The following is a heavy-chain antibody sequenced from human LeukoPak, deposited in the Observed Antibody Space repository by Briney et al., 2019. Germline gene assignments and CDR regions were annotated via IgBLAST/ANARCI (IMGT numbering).Heavy chain of an antibody. D-gene: IGHD3-10*01. CDR3: ARHLHLWFRELSYY. V-gene: IGHV4-39*01. CDR2: IYYSGST. Sequence: SETLSLTCTVSGGSISSSSYYWGWIRQPPGKGLEWIGSIYYSGSTYYNPSLKSRVTISVDTSKNQFSLKLSSVTAADTAVYYCARHLHLWFRELSYYWGQGTLVTVSS. CDR1: GGSISSSSYY. J-gene: IGHJ4*02.